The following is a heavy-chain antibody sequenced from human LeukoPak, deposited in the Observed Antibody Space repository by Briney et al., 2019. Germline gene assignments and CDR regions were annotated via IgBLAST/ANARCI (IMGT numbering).Heavy chain of an antibody. CDR1: GFTFDDYA. CDR3: AKAAIFGVAIDY. J-gene: IGHJ4*02. CDR2: ISWNSGSI. V-gene: IGHV3-9*01. D-gene: IGHD3-3*01. Sequence: SLRLSCAASGFTFDDYAVHWVRQAPGKGLEWVSGISWNSGSIGYADSVKGRFTISRDNAKNSLYLQMNSLRAEDTALYYCAKAAIFGVAIDYWGQGTLVTVSS.